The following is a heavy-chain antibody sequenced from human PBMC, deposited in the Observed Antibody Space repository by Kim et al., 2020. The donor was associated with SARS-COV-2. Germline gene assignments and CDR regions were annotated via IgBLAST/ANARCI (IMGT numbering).Heavy chain of an antibody. D-gene: IGHD7-27*01. J-gene: IGHJ3*02. V-gene: IGHV3-48*03. CDR3: ARLWGWAFDI. Sequence: GGSLRLSCAASGFTFSSYEMNWVRQAPGKGLEWLSYIISSGSTIYYADSVKGRFTISRDNAKNSLYLQMNSLRADDTAVYYCARLWGWAFDIWGQGTMVTVSS. CDR2: IISSGSTI. CDR1: GFTFSSYE.